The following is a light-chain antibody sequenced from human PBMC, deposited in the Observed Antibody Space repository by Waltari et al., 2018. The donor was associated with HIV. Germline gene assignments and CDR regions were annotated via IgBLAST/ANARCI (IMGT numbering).Light chain of an antibody. CDR1: TSNIRAGYD. CDR2: GNN. CDR3: QSYDSSLSGSGV. V-gene: IGLV1-40*01. Sequence: QSVLTQPPSVSGAPGQRVTISCTGSTSNIRAGYDVHWYQQLPVTAPKLLIYGNNNRPSGVPDRFSGSKSGTSASLAITGLQAEDEADYYCQSYDSSLSGSGVFGGGTKLTVL. J-gene: IGLJ3*02.